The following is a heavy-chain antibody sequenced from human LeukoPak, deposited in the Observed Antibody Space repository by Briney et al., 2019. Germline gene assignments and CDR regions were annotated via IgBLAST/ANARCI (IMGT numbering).Heavy chain of an antibody. V-gene: IGHV3-30*02. CDR3: AKCLDYPSTSAFDY. CDR2: IRYDGSNK. D-gene: IGHD3/OR15-3a*01. Sequence: GGSLRLSCAASGFTFSSYGMHWVRQAPGKGLEWVAFIRYDGSNKYYADSVKGRFTISRDNSKNTLYLQMNSLRAEDTAVYYCAKCLDYPSTSAFDYWGQGTLVTVSS. CDR1: GFTFSSYG. J-gene: IGHJ4*02.